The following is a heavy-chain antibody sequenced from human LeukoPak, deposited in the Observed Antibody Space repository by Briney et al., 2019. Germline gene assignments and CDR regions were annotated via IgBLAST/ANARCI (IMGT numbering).Heavy chain of an antibody. Sequence: SETLSLTCTVSGGSISSGGYYWSWIRQHPGKGLEWIGYIYYSGSTYYNPSLKSRVTISVDTSKNQFSLKLSSVTAADTAVYYCARVPDYYDSSGYYRHGSRTYYFDYWGQGTLVTVSS. J-gene: IGHJ4*02. CDR1: GGSISSGGYY. CDR2: IYYSGST. V-gene: IGHV4-31*03. D-gene: IGHD3-22*01. CDR3: ARVPDYYDSSGYYRHGSRTYYFDY.